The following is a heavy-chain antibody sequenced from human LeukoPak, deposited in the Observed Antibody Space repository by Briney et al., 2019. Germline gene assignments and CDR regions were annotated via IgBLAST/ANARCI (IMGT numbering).Heavy chain of an antibody. D-gene: IGHD3-9*01. CDR3: ATHLRYSFNI. Sequence: GGSLRLSCSASGFTLRSFWMSWVRQAPGKGLEWVGNIKQDGSEKYYVDSVKGRFTISRDNAKNSLYLQMNSLRVEDTAVYYCATHLRYSFNIWGQGTMGTVSS. CDR2: IKQDGSEK. V-gene: IGHV3-7*03. J-gene: IGHJ3*02. CDR1: GFTLRSFW.